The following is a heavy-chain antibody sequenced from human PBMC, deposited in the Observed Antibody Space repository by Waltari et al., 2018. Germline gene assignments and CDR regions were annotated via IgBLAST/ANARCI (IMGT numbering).Heavy chain of an antibody. V-gene: IGHV3-9*01. CDR1: GFTFDDYA. CDR3: AKDHTAMVLGRYYYYGMDV. CDR2: ISWNSGSI. J-gene: IGHJ6*02. Sequence: EVQLVESGGGLVQPGRSLRLSCAASGFTFDDYAMHWVRQAPGKGLEWVSGISWNSGSIGYADSVKGRFTISRDNAKNSLYLQMNSLRAEDTALYYCAKDHTAMVLGRYYYYGMDVWGQGTTVTVSS. D-gene: IGHD5-18*01.